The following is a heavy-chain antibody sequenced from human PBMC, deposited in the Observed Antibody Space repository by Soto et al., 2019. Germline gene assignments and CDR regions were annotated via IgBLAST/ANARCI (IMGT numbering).Heavy chain of an antibody. Sequence: PGGSLRLSCAAFGFTFSSYSMNWVRQAPGKGLEWVSSISSSSSYIYYADSVKGRFTISRDNAKNSLYLQMNSLRAEDTAVYYCARDGITGTTGPYYYYGMDVWGQGTTVTAP. CDR1: GFTFSSYS. CDR3: ARDGITGTTGPYYYYGMDV. D-gene: IGHD1-20*01. V-gene: IGHV3-21*01. CDR2: ISSSSSYI. J-gene: IGHJ6*02.